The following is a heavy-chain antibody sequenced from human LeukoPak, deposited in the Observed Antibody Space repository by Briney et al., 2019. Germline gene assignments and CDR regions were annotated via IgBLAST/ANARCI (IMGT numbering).Heavy chain of an antibody. CDR1: GGSFSGYY. Sequence: PSETLSLTCAVYGGSFSGYYWSWFRQPPGKGLEWIGEINHSGSTNYNPSLKSRVTISVDTSKNQFSLKLSSVTAADTAVYYCARGHDFWSGAYYFDYWGQGTLVTVSS. D-gene: IGHD3-3*01. J-gene: IGHJ4*02. CDR2: INHSGST. CDR3: ARGHDFWSGAYYFDY. V-gene: IGHV4-34*01.